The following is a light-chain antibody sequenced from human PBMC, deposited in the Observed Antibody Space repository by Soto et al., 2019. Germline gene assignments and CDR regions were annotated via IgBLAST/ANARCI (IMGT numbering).Light chain of an antibody. Sequence: IVLTQSPATLSLSPWERATLSCRASQSVSSYLAWYQQKPGQAPRLLIYDASNRATGIPARFSGSGSGTDFTLTISSLEPEDFAVYYCQQTSNWPPEITFGQGTRLEIK. CDR2: DAS. CDR1: QSVSSY. CDR3: QQTSNWPPEIT. J-gene: IGKJ5*01. V-gene: IGKV3-11*01.